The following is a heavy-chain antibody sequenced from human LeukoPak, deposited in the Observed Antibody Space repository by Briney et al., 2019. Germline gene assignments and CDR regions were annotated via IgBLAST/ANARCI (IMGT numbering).Heavy chain of an antibody. V-gene: IGHV3-66*01. CDR3: ARDTMGYSSSWFFDY. CDR2: IYGGGST. CDR1: GFTVSSNY. D-gene: IGHD6-13*01. J-gene: IGHJ4*02. Sequence: GGSLRLSCAASGFTVSSNYMSWVRQAPGKGLEWVSVIYGGGSTYYADSVKGRFTISRDNSKNTLYLQMNSLRAEDTAVYYCARDTMGYSSSWFFDYWGQGTLVTVSS.